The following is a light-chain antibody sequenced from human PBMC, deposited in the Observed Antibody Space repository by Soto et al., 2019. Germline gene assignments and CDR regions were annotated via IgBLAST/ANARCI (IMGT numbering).Light chain of an antibody. CDR3: SSYAGSNNLP. CDR1: SSDVGAYNY. CDR2: EVT. Sequence: QAVVTQPPSASGSPGQSVTISCTGSSSDVGAYNYVSRYQQHPGKAPKLMIYEVTKRPSGVPDRFSGSKSGNTASLTVSGLQAEDEADYYCSSYAGSNNLPFGGGTKVTVL. J-gene: IGLJ3*02. V-gene: IGLV2-8*01.